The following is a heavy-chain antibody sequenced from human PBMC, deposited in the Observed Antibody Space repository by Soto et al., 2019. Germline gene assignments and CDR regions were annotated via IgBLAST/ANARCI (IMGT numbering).Heavy chain of an antibody. CDR1: GGSISRSSYY. D-gene: IGHD3-22*01. CDR2: IYYSGST. J-gene: IGHJ5*02. Sequence: QLQLQESGPGLVTPSETLSLTCTVSGGSISRSSYYWGWIRQPPGKGLEWIGSIYYSGSTYYNPSLKSRVTISVDTSKNQFSLKLSSVTAADTAVYYCARPRYYYDSSGYYNWFDPWGQGTLVTVSS. CDR3: ARPRYYYDSSGYYNWFDP. V-gene: IGHV4-39*01.